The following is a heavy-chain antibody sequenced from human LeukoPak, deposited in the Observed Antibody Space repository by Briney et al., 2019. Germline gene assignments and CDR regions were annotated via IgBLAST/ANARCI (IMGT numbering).Heavy chain of an antibody. V-gene: IGHV4-34*01. CDR1: GGSFSGYY. CDR2: INHSGST. D-gene: IGHD3-16*01. CDR3: ARASLGGLHP. J-gene: IGHJ5*02. Sequence: PSETLSLTCAVYGGSFSGYYWSWIRQPPGKGLEWIGEINHSGSTNYNPSLKSRVTISVDTSKNQFSLKLSSVTAADTAVYYCARASLGGLHPWGQGTLVTVSP.